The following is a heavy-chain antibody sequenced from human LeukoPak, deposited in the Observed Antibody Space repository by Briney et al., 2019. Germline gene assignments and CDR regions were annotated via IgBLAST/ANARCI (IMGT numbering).Heavy chain of an antibody. CDR1: RFTFSSYS. CDR2: ISSSGSYI. V-gene: IGHV3-21*01. J-gene: IGHJ4*02. D-gene: IGHD3-22*01. CDR3: ARDLVEVTYDSRGYYYMPLDY. Sequence: GGSLRLSCAASRFTFSSYSMNWVRQAPGKGLEWVSSISSSGSYIYYADSVKGRFTISRDNSKNTLYLQMNSLRAEDTAVYYCARDLVEVTYDSRGYYYMPLDYWGQGTLVTVSS.